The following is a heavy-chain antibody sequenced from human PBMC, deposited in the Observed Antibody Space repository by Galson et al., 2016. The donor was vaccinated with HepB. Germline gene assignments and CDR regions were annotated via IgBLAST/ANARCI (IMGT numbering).Heavy chain of an antibody. J-gene: IGHJ3*02. D-gene: IGHD3-10*01. CDR3: ARVWSARGLAAFDI. CDR2: VYYSGVT. CDR1: DDSVSSGHYY. V-gene: IGHV4-61*01. Sequence: SETLSLTCAVSDDSVSSGHYYWSWIRQPPGKGLEWIGNVYYSGVTNYSPSLRSRLTISVDTSKNLFSLSLTSVTAEDTALYYYARVWSARGLAAFDIWGQGTLVTVSS.